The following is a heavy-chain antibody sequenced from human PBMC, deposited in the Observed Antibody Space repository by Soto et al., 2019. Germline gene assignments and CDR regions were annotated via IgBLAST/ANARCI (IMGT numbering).Heavy chain of an antibody. CDR1: GFTFLNAW. CDR2: IKSKTDGGTT. Sequence: EVQLVESGGGLVKPGGSLRLSCAASGFTFLNAWMSWVRQAPGKGLEWVGRIKSKTDGGTTDYAAPVKGRFSISRDDSKNTPYLEMNSLKTEDTAVYYCISRRGYGKDVWGQGTTVTVS. V-gene: IGHV3-15*01. J-gene: IGHJ6*02. CDR3: ISRRGYGKDV.